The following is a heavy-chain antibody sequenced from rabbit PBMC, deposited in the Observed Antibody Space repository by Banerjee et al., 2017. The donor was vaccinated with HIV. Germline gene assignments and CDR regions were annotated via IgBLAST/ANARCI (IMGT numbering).Heavy chain of an antibody. Sequence: GFSFSNGYVMCWVRQAPGKGLEWIACINTITGDTVYATWAKGRFTISKTSSTTVPLQMTSLTAADTATYFCSRGAGSNGFELWGQGTLVTVS. J-gene: IGHJ3*01. D-gene: IGHD5-1*01. CDR3: SRGAGSNGFEL. CDR2: INTITGDT. CDR1: GFSFSNGYV. V-gene: IGHV1S40*01.